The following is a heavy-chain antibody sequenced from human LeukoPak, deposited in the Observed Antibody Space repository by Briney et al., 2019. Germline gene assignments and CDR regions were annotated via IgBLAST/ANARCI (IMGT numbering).Heavy chain of an antibody. CDR2: FDPEDGET. CDR1: GYTLTELS. J-gene: IGHJ4*02. D-gene: IGHD2-15*01. V-gene: IGHV1-24*01. CDR3: ATGLGCSGGSCYSEFDY. Sequence: ASVKVSCTVSGYTLTELSMHWVRQAPGEGLEWLGGFDPEDGETIYAQKFQGRVPMTEDTSTDTAYMELSSLRSEDTAVYYCATGLGCSGGSCYSEFDYWGQGTQVTVSP.